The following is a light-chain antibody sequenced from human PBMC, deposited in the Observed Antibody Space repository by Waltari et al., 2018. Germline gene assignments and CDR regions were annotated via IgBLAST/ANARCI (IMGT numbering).Light chain of an antibody. CDR1: RVRNHH. V-gene: IGLV3-19*01. Sequence: SSELTQGPPVSVASGQTVRITCQGDRVRNHHASWYQPKPGQAPILVNYDKNNRPSRIPDRFSGSISGDTASLTITGARAEDEADYYCNSGDSSAFRWVFGAGTRLTVL. J-gene: IGLJ3*02. CDR3: NSGDSSAFRWV. CDR2: DKN.